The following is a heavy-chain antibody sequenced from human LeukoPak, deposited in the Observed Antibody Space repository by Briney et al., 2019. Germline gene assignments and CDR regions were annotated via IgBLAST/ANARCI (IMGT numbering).Heavy chain of an antibody. Sequence: ASVTVSCTASGGTFSSYAISWVRQAPGQGLEWMGGIIPIFGTANYAQKFQGRVAITADESTSTAYMELSSLRSEDTAVYYCARVAYSNYVNYGMDVWGQGTTVTVSS. V-gene: IGHV1-69*13. D-gene: IGHD4-11*01. J-gene: IGHJ6*02. CDR1: GGTFSSYA. CDR2: IIPIFGTA. CDR3: ARVAYSNYVNYGMDV.